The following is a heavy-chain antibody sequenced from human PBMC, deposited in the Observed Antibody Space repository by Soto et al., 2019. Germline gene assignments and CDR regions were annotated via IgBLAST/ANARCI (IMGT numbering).Heavy chain of an antibody. CDR1: GFTFSNAW. D-gene: IGHD3-16*02. CDR2: IKSKTDGGTT. Sequence: PGGSLRLSCAASGFTFSNAWMSWVRQAPGKGLEWVGRIKSKTDGGTTDYAAPVKGRFTISRDDSKNTLYLQMNNLKTEDTAVYYCTTDPGCYMITFGAVIASGDYWGQGTPVTVSS. J-gene: IGHJ4*02. CDR3: TTDPGCYMITFGAVIASGDY. V-gene: IGHV3-15*01.